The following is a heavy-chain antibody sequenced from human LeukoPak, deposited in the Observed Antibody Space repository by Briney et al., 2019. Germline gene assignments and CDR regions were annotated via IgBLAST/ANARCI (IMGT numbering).Heavy chain of an antibody. D-gene: IGHD3-3*01. V-gene: IGHV4-59*11. J-gene: IGHJ4*02. CDR2: IYYSGST. Sequence: PSETLSLTCTVSGGSISSHYWSWIRQPPGKGLEWIGYIYYSGSTNYNPSLKSRVTISVDTSKNQFSLKLSSVTAADTAVYYCAPTYYDFWSTEYYFDYWGQGTLVTVSS. CDR3: APTYYDFWSTEYYFDY. CDR1: GGSISSHY.